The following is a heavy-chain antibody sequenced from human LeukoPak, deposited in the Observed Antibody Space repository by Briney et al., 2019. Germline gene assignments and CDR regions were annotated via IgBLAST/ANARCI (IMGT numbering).Heavy chain of an antibody. CDR2: ISGSGGST. CDR1: GFTFSSYA. J-gene: IGHJ3*02. D-gene: IGHD5-18*01. V-gene: IGHV3-23*01. Sequence: GGSLRLSCAASGFTFSSYAMSWVRQAPGKGLEWVSAISGSGGSTYYADSAKGRFTISRDNSKNTLYLQMNSLRAEDTAVYYCAKDRGYSYGLSTIWGQGTMVTISS. CDR3: AKDRGYSYGLSTI.